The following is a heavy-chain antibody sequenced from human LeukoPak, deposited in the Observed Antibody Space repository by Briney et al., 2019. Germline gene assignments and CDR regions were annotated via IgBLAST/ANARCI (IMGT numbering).Heavy chain of an antibody. CDR3: ARDRVSSGWDHDY. CDR2: IKHDGSEK. J-gene: IGHJ4*02. Sequence: GGSLRLSCAASGFTFSSYWMSWVRQAPGKGLEWVANIKHDGSEKYYVDSVKGRFTISRDNAKNSLYLQMNSLRAEDTAVYYCARDRVSSGWDHDYWGQGTLVTVSS. CDR1: GFTFSSYW. D-gene: IGHD6-19*01. V-gene: IGHV3-7*01.